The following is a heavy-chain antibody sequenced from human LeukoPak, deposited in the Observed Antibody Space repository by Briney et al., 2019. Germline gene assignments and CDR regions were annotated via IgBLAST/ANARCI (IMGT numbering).Heavy chain of an antibody. CDR3: ARDKTAGVPAAMNYYYYVMDV. Sequence: GGSLRLSCAASGFTFSSYAMHWVRQAPGKGLEWVAVISYDGSNKYYADSVKGRFTISRDNSKNTLYLQMNSLRAEDTAVYYCARDKTAGVPAAMNYYYYVMDVWGKGTTVTVSS. CDR2: ISYDGSNK. D-gene: IGHD2-2*01. V-gene: IGHV3-30*04. J-gene: IGHJ6*04. CDR1: GFTFSSYA.